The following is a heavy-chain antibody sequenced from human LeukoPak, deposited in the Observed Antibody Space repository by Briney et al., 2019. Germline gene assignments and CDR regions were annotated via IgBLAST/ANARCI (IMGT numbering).Heavy chain of an antibody. V-gene: IGHV3-23*01. Sequence: GGSLRLSCAASGFNFANHAMSWVRQTAGKGREWVSAISGGGDITYYADSVTGRFTISRDNSKDTLFLQMHSLRPGDTAVYYCVREDTPATANYWGQGTLVTISS. D-gene: IGHD2-21*02. CDR2: ISGGGDIT. J-gene: IGHJ4*02. CDR1: GFNFANHA. CDR3: VREDTPATANY.